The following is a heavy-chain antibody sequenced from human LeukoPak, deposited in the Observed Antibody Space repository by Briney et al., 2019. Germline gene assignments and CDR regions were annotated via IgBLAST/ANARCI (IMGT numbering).Heavy chain of an antibody. J-gene: IGHJ4*02. D-gene: IGHD5-24*01. CDR3: ARDQDGYNYLYYFDY. Sequence: ASVKVSCKASGYTFTSYYMHWVRQAPGQGLEWMGIINPSGGSTSYAQRFQGRVTMTRDTSTSTVYMELSSLRSEDTAVYYCARDQDGYNYLYYFDYWGQGTLVTVSS. CDR2: INPSGGST. V-gene: IGHV1-46*01. CDR1: GYTFTSYY.